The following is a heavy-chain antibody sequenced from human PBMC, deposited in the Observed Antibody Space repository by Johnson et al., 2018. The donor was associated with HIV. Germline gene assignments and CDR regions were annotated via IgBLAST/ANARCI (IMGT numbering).Heavy chain of an antibody. CDR1: GFTVSRNY. CDR3: ARERGRIAADAFDI. Sequence: QVQLVESGGGLVQPGGSLRLSCAASGFTVSRNYMSWVRQAPGKGLEWVAVISYDGSNKYYADSVKGRFTISRDNSKNTLFLQMNSLRDEDTAVYYCARERGRIAADAFDIWGQGTMVTVSS. D-gene: IGHD6-13*01. CDR2: ISYDGSNK. J-gene: IGHJ3*02. V-gene: IGHV3-30*03.